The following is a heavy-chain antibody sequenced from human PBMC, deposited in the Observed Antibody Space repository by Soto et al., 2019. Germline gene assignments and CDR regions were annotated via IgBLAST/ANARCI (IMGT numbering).Heavy chain of an antibody. D-gene: IGHD3-3*01. V-gene: IGHV4-39*07. CDR1: GGSISSSSYY. Sequence: SESLSLTCTVSGGSISSSSYYWGWIRQPPGKGLEWIGSIYYSGSTYYNPSLKSRVTISVDTSKNQFSLKLSSVTAADTAVYYCARGLHYDFWSGYSIFNWFDPWGQGTLVTVSS. J-gene: IGHJ5*02. CDR3: ARGLHYDFWSGYSIFNWFDP. CDR2: IYYSGST.